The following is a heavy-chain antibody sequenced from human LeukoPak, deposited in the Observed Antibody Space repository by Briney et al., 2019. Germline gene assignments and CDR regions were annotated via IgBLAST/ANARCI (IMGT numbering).Heavy chain of an antibody. V-gene: IGHV3-21*01. CDR2: ISSRSSYI. D-gene: IGHD3-22*01. Sequence: GGALRLSCAASGVTFSSFSMNWVRQTPGRGLEWVSSISSRSSYIYYADSLKGRFTISRDNAKNSLYLQMNSLRAEDTAVYYCAIDSSGLFDYWGQGTLVTVSS. CDR3: AIDSSGLFDY. CDR1: GVTFSSFS. J-gene: IGHJ4*02.